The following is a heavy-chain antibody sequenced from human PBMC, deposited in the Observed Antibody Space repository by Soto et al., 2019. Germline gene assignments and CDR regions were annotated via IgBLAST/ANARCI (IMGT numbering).Heavy chain of an antibody. Sequence: QVQLVQSGAEVKKPGSSVKVSCKASGGTFSSYTISWVRQAPGQGLEWMGRIIPILGKANYAQKFQGRVTITADKSTSTAYMELSSVRSEDTAEYYCAITYYNGSGSYYTLNEYYYYGMDVWGQGTTVTVSS. CDR1: GGTFSSYT. CDR2: IIPILGKA. D-gene: IGHD3-10*01. CDR3: AITYYNGSGSYYTLNEYYYYGMDV. V-gene: IGHV1-69*02. J-gene: IGHJ6*02.